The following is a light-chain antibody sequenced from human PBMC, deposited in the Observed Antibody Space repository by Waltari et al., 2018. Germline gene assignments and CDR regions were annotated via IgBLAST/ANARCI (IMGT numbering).Light chain of an antibody. CDR3: FSVTENTRL. J-gene: IGLJ3*02. CDR1: VLSTRF. Sequence: SYELAQPPSVSVSPGQTARIPCSGDVLSTRFAWWFQQKPGQTPVLLIYKYTELPSGVPERVSGSSSGTTVTLTISGARDEDEADYYSFSVTENTRLFGGGTKLTVL. V-gene: IGLV3-27*01. CDR2: KYT.